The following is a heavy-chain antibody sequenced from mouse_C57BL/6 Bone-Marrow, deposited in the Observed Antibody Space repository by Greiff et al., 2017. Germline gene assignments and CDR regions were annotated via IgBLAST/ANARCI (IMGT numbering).Heavy chain of an antibody. J-gene: IGHJ2*01. CDR1: GYTFTSYG. CDR3: AGGSGSSHFDY. V-gene: IGHV1-81*01. Sequence: QVQLQQPGAELVKPGASVKLSCKASGYTFTSYGISWVKQRTGQGLEWIGEIYPRSGNTYYNEKFKCKATLTADKSSSTAYIELRSLTSEDSAVYFCAGGSGSSHFDYWGQGTTLTVSS. D-gene: IGHD1-3*01. CDR2: IYPRSGNT.